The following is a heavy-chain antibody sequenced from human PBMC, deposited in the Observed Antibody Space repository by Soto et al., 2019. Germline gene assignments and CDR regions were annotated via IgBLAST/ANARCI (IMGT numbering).Heavy chain of an antibody. Sequence: PGGSLRLSCGASGFTFKNYGMTWVRQAPGKGLEWVSGIRGSDDTTYYADSVKGRFTISRDNSKNTLYLQMTSLRDADTAVYYCAKGGGGSIVDYWGQGTPVTVSS. J-gene: IGHJ4*02. CDR3: AKGGGGSIVDY. V-gene: IGHV3-23*01. CDR1: GFTFKNYG. D-gene: IGHD3-16*01. CDR2: IRGSDDTT.